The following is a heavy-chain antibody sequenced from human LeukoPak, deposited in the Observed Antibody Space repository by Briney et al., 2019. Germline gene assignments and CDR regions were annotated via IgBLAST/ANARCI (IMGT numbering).Heavy chain of an antibody. V-gene: IGHV1-46*01. J-gene: IGHJ4*02. Sequence: GASVKVSFKAFGYTFTSYYMHWVRQAPGQGLEWMGIINPSGGSTSYAQKFQGRVTMTRDMSTSTVYMELSSLRSEDTAVYYCARSSSSGYLGYWGQGTLVTVSS. D-gene: IGHD3-22*01. CDR3: ARSSSSGYLGY. CDR2: INPSGGST. CDR1: GYTFTSYY.